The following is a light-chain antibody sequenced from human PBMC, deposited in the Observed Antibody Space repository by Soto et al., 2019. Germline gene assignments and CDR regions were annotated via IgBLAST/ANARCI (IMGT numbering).Light chain of an antibody. CDR1: QSVSNN. CDR2: DAS. V-gene: IGKV3-15*01. CDR3: KQYNNWPPWT. J-gene: IGKJ1*01. Sequence: ILMTQSPATLSVSPGERATLSCRASQSVSNNLAWYQQKPCQAPRLLIYDASTRATGIPARFSGSGSGTGFTLTISGLQSEDFAVYYCKQYNNWPPWTSGQGTKVEIK.